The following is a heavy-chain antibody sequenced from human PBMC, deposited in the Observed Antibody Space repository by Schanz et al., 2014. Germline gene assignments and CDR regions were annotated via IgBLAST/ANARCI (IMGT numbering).Heavy chain of an antibody. V-gene: IGHV3-23*01. Sequence: EVQLLESGGGLVQPGGSLRLSCAASGFTFSSYAMSWVRQAPGKGLEWVSAISGSGDTYYADSVKGRFTISRDSSKNTLFLQMNSLRAEDTAVYFCARDGGRDGYNLAFNVWGQGTLVTVSS. CDR2: ISGSGDT. CDR3: ARDGGRDGYNLAFNV. D-gene: IGHD5-12*01. J-gene: IGHJ3*01. CDR1: GFTFSSYA.